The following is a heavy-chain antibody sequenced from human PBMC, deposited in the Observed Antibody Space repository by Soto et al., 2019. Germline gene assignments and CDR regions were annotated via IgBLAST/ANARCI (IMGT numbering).Heavy chain of an antibody. CDR2: ISGSGGAT. V-gene: IGHV3-23*01. CDR1: GFTFSAYA. CDR3: ARQEYIPPWCLNS. Sequence: EVQLLESGGGVVQPGGSLRLSCAASGFTFSAYAMSWVRQAPGKGLEWVSVISGSGGATYYADSVKGRFTISRDNPKNTLYLQMNSLRAEDTAVYYCARQEYIPPWCLNSWGQGTLVTVSS. J-gene: IGHJ4*02. D-gene: IGHD6-6*01.